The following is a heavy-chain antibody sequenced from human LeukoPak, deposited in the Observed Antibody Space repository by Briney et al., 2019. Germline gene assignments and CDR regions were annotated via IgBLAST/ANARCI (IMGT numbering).Heavy chain of an antibody. Sequence: ASVKVSCKASGYTFTGYYMHWVRQAPGQGLEWMGWINPNSGGTNYAQKFQGRVTMTRDTSISTAYMELSRLRSDDTAVYYRARVRRAIAVAGNNWFDPWGQGTLVTVSS. CDR3: ARVRRAIAVAGNNWFDP. V-gene: IGHV1-2*02. J-gene: IGHJ5*02. D-gene: IGHD6-19*01. CDR1: GYTFTGYY. CDR2: INPNSGGT.